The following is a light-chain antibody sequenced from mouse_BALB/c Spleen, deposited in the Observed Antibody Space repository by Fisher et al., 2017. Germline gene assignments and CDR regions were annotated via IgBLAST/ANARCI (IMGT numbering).Light chain of an antibody. V-gene: IGKV4-57-1*01. CDR2: DTS. J-gene: IGKJ4*01. CDR3: QQWSSYPFT. Sequence: DIVITQTTAIMSASLAEKVTMSCRASSSVSSSYLHWYQQKSDASPKLWIYDTSKLASGVPARFSGSGSGTSYSLTISSMEAEDAATYYCQQWSSYPFTFGSGTKLEIK. CDR1: SSVSSSY.